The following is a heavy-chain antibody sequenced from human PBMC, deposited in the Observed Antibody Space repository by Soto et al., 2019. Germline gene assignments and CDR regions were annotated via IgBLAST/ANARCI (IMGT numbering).Heavy chain of an antibody. CDR2: ISWDGGST. Sequence: EVQLVESGGVVVQPGGSLRLSCAASGFTFDDYTMHWVRQAPGKGLEWVSLISWDGGSTYYADSVKGRFTISRDNSKNSLYLQMNSLRTEDTALYYCAKDAPPPYDILTNGMDVWGQGTTVTVSS. J-gene: IGHJ6*02. CDR3: AKDAPPPYDILTNGMDV. V-gene: IGHV3-43*01. CDR1: GFTFDDYT. D-gene: IGHD3-9*01.